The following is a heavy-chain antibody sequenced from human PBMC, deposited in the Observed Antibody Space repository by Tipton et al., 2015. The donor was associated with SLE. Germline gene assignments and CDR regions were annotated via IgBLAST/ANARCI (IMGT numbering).Heavy chain of an antibody. CDR2: IRSKPYGGTT. J-gene: IGHJ5*02. D-gene: IGHD1-1*01. Sequence: SLRLSCAASGFTFISYGMHWVRQAPGKGLEWIGCIRSKPYGGTTEYAASVKGRFTISRDDSKSIAYLQLNSLMTEDTAVYYCVRGGATGTTYWFDPWGQGTPVTVSS. CDR1: GFTFISYG. CDR3: VRGGATGTTYWFDP. V-gene: IGHV3-49*04.